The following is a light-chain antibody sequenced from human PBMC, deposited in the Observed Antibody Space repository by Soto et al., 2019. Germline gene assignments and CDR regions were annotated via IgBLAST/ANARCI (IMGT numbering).Light chain of an antibody. J-gene: IGKJ5*01. CDR1: QSISTY. V-gene: IGKV1-17*01. CDR3: QQLNSYPIT. CDR2: ATS. Sequence: DIQMTQSPCSLSASVVGRVTITCLASQSISTYLIWYQQKPGKAPKLLIYATSSLQSGVPSRFSGSGSGTEFTLTISSLQPEDFATYYCQQLNSYPITFGQGTRLEIK.